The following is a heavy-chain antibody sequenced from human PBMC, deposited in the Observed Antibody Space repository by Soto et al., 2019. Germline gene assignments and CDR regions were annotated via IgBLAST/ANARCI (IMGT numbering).Heavy chain of an antibody. D-gene: IGHD6-19*01. CDR3: ARDGGIAVAAYYYYGMDV. V-gene: IGHV1-69*08. CDR2: IIPILGIA. J-gene: IGHJ6*02. Sequence: QVQLVQSGAEVKKPGSSVKVSCKASGGTFSSYTISWVRQAPGQGLEWMGRIIPILGIANYAQKFQGRVTITADKSTSTAYMELSSLRSEDTAVYYCARDGGIAVAAYYYYGMDVWGQGTTVTVSS. CDR1: GGTFSSYT.